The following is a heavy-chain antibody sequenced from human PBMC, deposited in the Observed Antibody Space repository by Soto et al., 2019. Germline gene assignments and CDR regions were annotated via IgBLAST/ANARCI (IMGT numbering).Heavy chain of an antibody. D-gene: IGHD3-3*01. Sequence: PSETLSLTCTVSGGSVSSGSYYWSWIRQPPGKGLEWIGYIYYSGSTNYNPSLKSRVTISVDTSKNQFSLKLSSVTAADTAVYYCARESYYDCWSGYPYYWGQGTLVTVSS. V-gene: IGHV4-61*01. J-gene: IGHJ4*02. CDR1: GGSVSSGSYY. CDR2: IYYSGST. CDR3: ARESYYDCWSGYPYY.